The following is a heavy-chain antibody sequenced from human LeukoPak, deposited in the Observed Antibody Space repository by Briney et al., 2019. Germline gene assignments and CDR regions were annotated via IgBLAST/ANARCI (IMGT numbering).Heavy chain of an antibody. CDR3: ARARTEYCSGGSCQHFDY. V-gene: IGHV3-30*04. Sequence: GRTLRLSCAASGFTFSSYAMHWVRQAPGKGLEWVALIPYDGSNKYYADSVKGRFTVSRDNSKNTLYLQMNSLRAEDTAVYYCARARTEYCSGGSCQHFDYWGQGTLVTVSS. CDR2: IPYDGSNK. J-gene: IGHJ4*02. CDR1: GFTFSSYA. D-gene: IGHD2-15*01.